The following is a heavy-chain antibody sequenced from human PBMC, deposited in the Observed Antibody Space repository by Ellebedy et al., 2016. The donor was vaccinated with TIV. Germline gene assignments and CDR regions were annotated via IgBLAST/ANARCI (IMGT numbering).Heavy chain of an antibody. CDR3: ARDRSLADGSGSYVGGDY. Sequence: GESLKISXAASGFIFSDYYMSWIRQAPGKGLEWVSYSSSSGRTIYYADSVKGRFTISRDNAKNSLYLQMNSLRAEDTAVYYCARDRSLADGSGSYVGGDYWGQGTLVTVSS. V-gene: IGHV3-11*04. D-gene: IGHD3-10*01. CDR1: GFIFSDYY. CDR2: SSSSGRTI. J-gene: IGHJ4*02.